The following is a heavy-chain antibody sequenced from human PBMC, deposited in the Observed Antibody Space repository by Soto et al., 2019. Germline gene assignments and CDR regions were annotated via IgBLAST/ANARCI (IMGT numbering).Heavy chain of an antibody. CDR3: ASGSVEITTYGDYGNSD. CDR1: GFTFSSYW. V-gene: IGHV3-7*01. D-gene: IGHD4-17*01. CDR2: IKQDGSEK. Sequence: EVQLVESGGGLVQPGGSLRLSCAASGFTFSSYWMSWVRQAPGKGLEWVANIKQDGSEKYYVDSVKGRFTISRDNAKNSMYLQMNSLRAEDTDVYYCASGSVEITTYGDYGNSDWGQGTLVTVSS. J-gene: IGHJ4*02.